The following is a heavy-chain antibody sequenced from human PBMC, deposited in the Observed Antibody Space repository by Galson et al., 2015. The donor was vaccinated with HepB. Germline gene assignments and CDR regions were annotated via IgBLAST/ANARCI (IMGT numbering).Heavy chain of an antibody. J-gene: IGHJ4*02. CDR3: AREVKIVVVPAAIQWTTVFDY. CDR1: GGTFSSYA. Sequence: SVKVSCKASGGTFSSYAISWVRQAPGQGLEWMGGIIPIFGTANYAQKFQGRVTITADESTSTAYMELSSLRSEDTAVYYCAREVKIVVVPAAIQWTTVFDYWGQGTLVTVSS. CDR2: IIPIFGTA. D-gene: IGHD2-2*02. V-gene: IGHV1-69*13.